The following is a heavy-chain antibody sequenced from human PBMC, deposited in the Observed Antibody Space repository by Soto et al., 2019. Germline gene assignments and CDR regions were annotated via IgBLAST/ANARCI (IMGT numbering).Heavy chain of an antibody. D-gene: IGHD5-18*01. CDR3: ARDLEPMGSWAYSYGSPFDY. V-gene: IGHV1-46*01. CDR1: GYTFTSYY. CDR2: INPSGGST. J-gene: IGHJ4*02. Sequence: ASVKVSCKASGYTFTSYYMHWLRQAPGQGLEWMGIINPSGGSTSYAQKFQGRVTMTRYTSTSTVYMELSSLRSEDTAVYYCARDLEPMGSWAYSYGSPFDYWGQGTLVTVSS.